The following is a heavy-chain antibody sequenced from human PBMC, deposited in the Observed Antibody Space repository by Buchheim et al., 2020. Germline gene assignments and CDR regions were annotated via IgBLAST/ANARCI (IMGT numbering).Heavy chain of an antibody. CDR1: GFIFSSYE. D-gene: IGHD6-6*01. J-gene: IGHJ4*02. CDR3: ARDFSSRFGDY. V-gene: IGHV3-48*03. CDR2: ISSSGSTI. Sequence: EVQLVESGGGLVQPGGSLRLSCAASGFIFSSYEMNWVRQAPGKGLEWVSYISSSGSTISYTDSVKGRFTISRANAKNSLYLQMNSLRAEDTAVYFCARDFSSRFGDYWGQGTL.